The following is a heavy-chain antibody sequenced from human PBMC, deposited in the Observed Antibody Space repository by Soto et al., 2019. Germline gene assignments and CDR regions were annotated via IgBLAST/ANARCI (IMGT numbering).Heavy chain of an antibody. CDR3: ARERGGYSGGGGFDY. CDR1: GFTFSSYS. Sequence: EVQLVESGGGLVQPGGSLRLSCAASGFTFSSYSMNWVRQAPGKGLEWVSYISSSSSTIYYADSVKGRFTISRDNAKNSLYLKKKGRGDGERVVYYCARERGGYSGGGGFDYWGQGTLVTVSS. D-gene: IGHD1-26*01. CDR2: ISSSSSTI. V-gene: IGHV3-48*02. J-gene: IGHJ4*02.